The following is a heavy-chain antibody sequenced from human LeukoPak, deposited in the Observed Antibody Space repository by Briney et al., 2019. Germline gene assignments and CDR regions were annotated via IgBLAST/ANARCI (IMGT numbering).Heavy chain of an antibody. D-gene: IGHD6-19*01. Sequence: PGRSLRLSCAASGFTFSSYAMHWVRQAPGKGLEWVAVISYDGSNKYYADSVKGRFTISRDNSKNTLYLQMNSLRAEDTAVYYCARGSGGWSTLDYWGQGTLVTVSS. CDR1: GFTFSSYA. CDR2: ISYDGSNK. V-gene: IGHV3-30*14. J-gene: IGHJ4*02. CDR3: ARGSGGWSTLDY.